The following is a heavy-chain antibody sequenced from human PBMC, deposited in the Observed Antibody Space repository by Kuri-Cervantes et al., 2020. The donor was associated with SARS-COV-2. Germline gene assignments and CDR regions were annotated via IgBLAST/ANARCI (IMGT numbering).Heavy chain of an antibody. J-gene: IGHJ5*02. D-gene: IGHD3-10*01. V-gene: IGHV1-8*01. CDR2: MNPNSGNT. CDR1: GYTFTSYD. CDR3: ARSSIYGSGSYYNYFDP. Sequence: ASVKVSCKASGYTFTSYDINWVRQATGQGLEWMGWMNPNSGNTGYAQKFQGRVTMTRNTSISTAYMELSSLRSEDTAAYYCARSSIYGSGSYYNYFDPWGQGTLVTVSS.